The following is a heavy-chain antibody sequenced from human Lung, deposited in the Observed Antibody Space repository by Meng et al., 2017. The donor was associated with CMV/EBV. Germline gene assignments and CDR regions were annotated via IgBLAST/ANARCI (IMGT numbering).Heavy chain of an antibody. V-gene: IGHV2-5*01. CDR1: GFSLSTTGVA. J-gene: IGHJ4*02. CDR3: AHSRPGGQLNYFCDY. D-gene: IGHD1-1*01. Sequence: SGPTLVKPPHTLSLTCSFSGFSLSTTGVAVAWIRQPPGKALEWLALIYWNGDRRDSPSLKSRLTITKDTSKNQVVLTMTDMDPVDTATYFCAHSRPGGQLNYFCDYWGQGTLVTVSS. CDR2: IYWNGDR.